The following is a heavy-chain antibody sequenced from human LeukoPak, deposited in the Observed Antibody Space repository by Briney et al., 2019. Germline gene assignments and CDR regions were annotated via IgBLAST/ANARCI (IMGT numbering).Heavy chain of an antibody. CDR1: GYTFTSYD. CDR3: ARGGIAAGPDYYYYYMDV. V-gene: IGHV1-8*01. CDR2: MNPNSGST. Sequence: GASVKVSRKASGYTFTSYDINWVRQATGQGLEWMGWMNPNSGSTGYAQKFQGRVTMTRNTSISTAYMELSSLRSEDTAVYYCARGGIAAGPDYYYYYMDVWGKGTTVTVSS. D-gene: IGHD6-13*01. J-gene: IGHJ6*03.